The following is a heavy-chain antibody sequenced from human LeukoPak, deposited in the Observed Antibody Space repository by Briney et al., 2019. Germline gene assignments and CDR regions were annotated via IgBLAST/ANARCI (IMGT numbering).Heavy chain of an antibody. CDR2: INHSGST. Sequence: KPSETLSLTCAVYGGSFSGYYWSWIRQPPGKGLEWIGEINHSGSTNYNPSLKSRVTISVDTSKNQFSLKLSSVTAADTAVYYCARDTAMVSVDLWGRGTLVTVS. V-gene: IGHV4-34*01. J-gene: IGHJ2*01. CDR1: GGSFSGYY. CDR3: ARDTAMVSVDL. D-gene: IGHD5-18*01.